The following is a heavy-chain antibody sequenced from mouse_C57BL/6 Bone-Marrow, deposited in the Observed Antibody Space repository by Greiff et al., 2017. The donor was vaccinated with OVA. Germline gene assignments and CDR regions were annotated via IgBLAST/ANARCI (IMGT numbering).Heavy chain of an antibody. J-gene: IGHJ2*01. CDR2: INSDGSST. Sequence: EVKLMESEGGLVQPGSSMKLSCTASGFTFSDYYMAWVRQVPEKGLEWVANINSDGSSTYYLDSLKSRFIISRDNAKNILYLQMSSLKSEDKATYYCAREEALAFDYWGQGTTLTVSS. V-gene: IGHV5-16*01. CDR3: AREEALAFDY. CDR1: GFTFSDYY.